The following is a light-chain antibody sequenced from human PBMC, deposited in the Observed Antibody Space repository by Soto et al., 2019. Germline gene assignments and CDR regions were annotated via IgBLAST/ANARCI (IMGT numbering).Light chain of an antibody. CDR2: HVS. CDR3: SSYTTSSTYV. Sequence: ALTQPASVSGSPGQSIAISCTGTSSDVGAYNYVSWYQQHPGKAPKLMIYHVSNRPSGVSDRFSGSKSDNTASLTISGLQAEDEADYYCSSYTTSSTYVFGTGTKVTVL. V-gene: IGLV2-14*03. CDR1: SSDVGAYNY. J-gene: IGLJ1*01.